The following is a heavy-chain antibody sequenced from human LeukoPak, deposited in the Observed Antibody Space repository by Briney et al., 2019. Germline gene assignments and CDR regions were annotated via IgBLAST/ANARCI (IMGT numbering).Heavy chain of an antibody. V-gene: IGHV1-69*05. CDR2: IIPIFGTA. Sequence: SVKVSCKASGGTFSSYAISWVRQAPGQGLEWMGGIIPIFGTANYARKFQERVTITRDMSTSTAYMELSSLRSEDTAVYYCAARARTYNSSGYYYWGQGTLVTVSS. J-gene: IGHJ4*02. CDR1: GGTFSSYA. D-gene: IGHD3-22*01. CDR3: AARARTYNSSGYYY.